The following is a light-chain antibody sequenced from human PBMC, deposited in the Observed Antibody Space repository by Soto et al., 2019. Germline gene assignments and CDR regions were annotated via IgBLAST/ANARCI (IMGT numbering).Light chain of an antibody. CDR1: QSIAMY. Sequence: EIVLTQSPATLSLSPGERATLSCRASQSIAMYLEWYQQKPGRAPRLLMYDVSHRAIGIPARFSGSGSETDFTLTISTLEPEDFAVYYCQQRSNWPPTFGGGTKVEI. CDR3: QQRSNWPPT. V-gene: IGKV3-11*01. J-gene: IGKJ4*01. CDR2: DVS.